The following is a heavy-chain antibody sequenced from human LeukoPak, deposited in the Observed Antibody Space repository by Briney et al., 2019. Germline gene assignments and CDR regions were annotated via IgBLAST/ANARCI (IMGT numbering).Heavy chain of an antibody. CDR2: LDPEDCEA. CDR1: GYTLSDLA. D-gene: IGHD4-17*01. CDR3: ATRNFGDYGAFDI. J-gene: IGHJ3*02. V-gene: IGHV1-24*01. Sequence: WASVKVSCMVSGYTLSDLAMHWVRQAPGTGLEGLSGLDPEDCEAIYAQPLQGRVTMTEDTSSDTAYMVLSSLRSEDTAVYYCATRNFGDYGAFDIWGQGTMVTVSS.